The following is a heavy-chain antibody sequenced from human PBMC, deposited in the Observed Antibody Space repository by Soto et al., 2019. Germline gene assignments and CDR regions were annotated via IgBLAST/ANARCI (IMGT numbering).Heavy chain of an antibody. CDR1: GGSVSSVSYS. D-gene: IGHD4-17*01. V-gene: IGHV4-61*01. J-gene: IGHJ4*02. CDR2: IYYSGST. CDR3: ARVTVGDYGGNPHYFDY. Sequence: QVQLQESGPGLVKPSETLSLTCTVSGGSVSSVSYSWSLIRQPPGKGLEWIGYIYYSGSTNYNPSLKSRVTISVDTSKNQFSLKLSSVTAADTAVYYCARVTVGDYGGNPHYFDYWGQGTLVTVSS.